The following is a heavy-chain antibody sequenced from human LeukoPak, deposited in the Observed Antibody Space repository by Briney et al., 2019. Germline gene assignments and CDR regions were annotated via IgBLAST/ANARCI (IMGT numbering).Heavy chain of an antibody. CDR1: GGSFSAHY. CDR3: ARVEGKYYDSSGYYYLY. J-gene: IGHJ4*02. CDR2: INHSGST. Sequence: SETLSLTCAIYGGSFSAHYWSWIRQPPGKGLEWIGEINHSGSTSYNPSLKSRVTISVDTSKNQFSLKLSSVTAADTAVYYCARVEGKYYDSSGYYYLYWGQGTLVTVSS. D-gene: IGHD3-22*01. V-gene: IGHV4-34*01.